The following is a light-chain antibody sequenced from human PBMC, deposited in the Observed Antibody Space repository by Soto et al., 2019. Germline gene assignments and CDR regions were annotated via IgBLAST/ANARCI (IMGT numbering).Light chain of an antibody. V-gene: IGKV1-39*01. Sequence: DIQMTQSTSSLSASVGDRVTITCRASQSISSYLNWYQQKPGKAPKLLIYAASSLQSGVPSRFSGSGSGTDFTLTISSLQPEDFATYYCQQSYTTPPFGQGTKVEIK. CDR1: QSISSY. J-gene: IGKJ1*01. CDR2: AAS. CDR3: QQSYTTPP.